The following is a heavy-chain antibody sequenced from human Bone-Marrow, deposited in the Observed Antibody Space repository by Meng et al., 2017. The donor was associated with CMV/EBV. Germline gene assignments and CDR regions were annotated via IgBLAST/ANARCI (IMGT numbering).Heavy chain of an antibody. J-gene: IGHJ4*02. CDR3: AKGAAFGVTAPDY. Sequence: GESLKISCAASGFIFSGYTTTWVRQAPGKGLEWVSRIRGNGASPAYADSVRDRFTISRDTSQNTLYLQMHSLRAEDTAVYYCAKGAAFGVTAPDYWGLGTLVTVSS. CDR2: IRGNGASP. CDR1: GFIFSGYT. D-gene: IGHD3-3*01. V-gene: IGHV3-23*01.